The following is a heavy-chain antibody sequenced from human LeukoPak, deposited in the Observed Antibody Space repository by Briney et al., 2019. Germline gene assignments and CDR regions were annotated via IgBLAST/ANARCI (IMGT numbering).Heavy chain of an antibody. Sequence: SETLSLTCAVYGGSFSGYYWSWLRQPPGKGLEWLGEINHSGSTNYNPSLKSRVTISVDTSKNQFSLKLSSVTAADTAVYYCARDPYGSGSYAPSYYYYGMDVWGQGTTVTVSS. CDR1: GGSFSGYY. V-gene: IGHV4-34*01. CDR2: INHSGST. CDR3: ARDPYGSGSYAPSYYYYGMDV. J-gene: IGHJ6*02. D-gene: IGHD3-10*01.